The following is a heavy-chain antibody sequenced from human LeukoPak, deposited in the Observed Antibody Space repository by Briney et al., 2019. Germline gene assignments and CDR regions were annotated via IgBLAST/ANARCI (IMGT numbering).Heavy chain of an antibody. D-gene: IGHD1-26*01. J-gene: IGHJ6*03. CDR1: GGSFSGYY. CDR3: ARAVGATPYTDMDV. V-gene: IGHV4-34*01. CDR2: INHSGST. Sequence: SETLSLTCAVYGGSFSGYYWSWIRQPPGKGLEWIGEINHSGSTNYNPSLKSRVTISVDTSKNQFSLKLSSVTAADTAVYYCARAVGATPYTDMDVWGKGTTVTISS.